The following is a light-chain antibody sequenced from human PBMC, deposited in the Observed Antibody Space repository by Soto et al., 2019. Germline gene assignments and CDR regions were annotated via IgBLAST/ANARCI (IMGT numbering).Light chain of an antibody. CDR3: AAWDDSLNARV. CDR2: NNH. Sequence: QSVLTQAPSASGTPGQRVTISCSGSSSNIGSKTVNWYQQLPGMAPKLLIFNNHQRPLGVPDRFSGSKSGTSASLAISGLQSEDEADYHCAAWDDSLNARVFGTGTKVTVL. V-gene: IGLV1-44*01. J-gene: IGLJ1*01. CDR1: SSNIGSKT.